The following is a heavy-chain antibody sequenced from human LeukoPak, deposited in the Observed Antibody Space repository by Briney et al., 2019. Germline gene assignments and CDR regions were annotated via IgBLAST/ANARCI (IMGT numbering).Heavy chain of an antibody. Sequence: ASVKVSCKASGYTFSTYGISWVRQAPGQGLEWMGWISPYNGNTNYAQKLQGRVTMTTDTSTSTAYMELRSLRSDDTAVYYCARDTYYYGSSGYSDYWGQGTLVTVSS. J-gene: IGHJ4*02. D-gene: IGHD3-22*01. CDR3: ARDTYYYGSSGYSDY. CDR2: ISPYNGNT. V-gene: IGHV1-18*01. CDR1: GYTFSTYG.